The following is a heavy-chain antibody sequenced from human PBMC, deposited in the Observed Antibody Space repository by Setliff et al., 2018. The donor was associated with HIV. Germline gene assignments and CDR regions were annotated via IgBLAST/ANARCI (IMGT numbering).Heavy chain of an antibody. J-gene: IGHJ4*02. Sequence: GSLRLSCAASGFTFNNYAMIWVRQAPGKGLEWVSAISDGGGGTDYADSVKGRFTISRDNSRNTLYLQMNSLRAEDTAVYYCTRNQGSSFGHGFDYWGRGTLVTVSS. CDR3: TRNQGSSFGHGFDY. CDR2: ISDGGGGT. CDR1: GFTFNNYA. V-gene: IGHV3-23*01. D-gene: IGHD3-3*01.